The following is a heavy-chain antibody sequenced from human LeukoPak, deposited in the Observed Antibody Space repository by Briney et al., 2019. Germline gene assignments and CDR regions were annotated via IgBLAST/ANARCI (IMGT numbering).Heavy chain of an antibody. CDR3: ARGVGSGSDY. CDR1: GGSISSYY. V-gene: IGHV4-59*01. D-gene: IGHD3-10*01. J-gene: IGHJ4*02. CDR2: IYYSGST. Sequence: PSETLSLTCTVSGGSISSYYWSWIRQPPGKGLEWIGYIYYSGSTNYNPSLKSRVTISVDTSKNQFSLKLSSVTAADTAVYYCARGVGSGSDYWGQGTLVTVSS.